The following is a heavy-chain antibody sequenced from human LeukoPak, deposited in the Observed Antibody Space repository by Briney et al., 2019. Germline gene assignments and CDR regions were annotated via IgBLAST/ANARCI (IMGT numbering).Heavy chain of an antibody. CDR3: ARATYYYDTSGYSY. D-gene: IGHD3-22*01. CDR2: IYSGGST. V-gene: IGHV3-53*01. CDR1: GFTFSGSY. Sequence: PGGSLRLSCAASGFTFSGSYMSSVRQAPGKGLEWVSVIYSGGSTYYADSVKGRFTISRDNSKNTLYLQMNSLRAEDTAVYYCARATYYYDTSGYSYWGQGTLVTVSS. J-gene: IGHJ1*01.